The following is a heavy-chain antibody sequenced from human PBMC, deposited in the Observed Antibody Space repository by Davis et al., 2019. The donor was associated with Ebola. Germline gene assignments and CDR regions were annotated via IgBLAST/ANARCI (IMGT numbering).Heavy chain of an antibody. CDR3: ARCHRRISWYETVRFDP. CDR1: GDSINSYF. Sequence: SETLSLTCTVSGDSINSYFWNWFRQPPGKGLEWIGNVYSTGSTNYNPSLKGPVTISIDTSKSHFSLKLTSVTAADTAMYFCARCHRRISWYETVRFDPWGQGALVTVSS. D-gene: IGHD6-13*01. CDR2: VYSTGST. V-gene: IGHV4-59*01. J-gene: IGHJ5*02.